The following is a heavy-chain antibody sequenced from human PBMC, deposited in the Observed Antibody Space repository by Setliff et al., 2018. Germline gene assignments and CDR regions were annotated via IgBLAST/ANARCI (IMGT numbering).Heavy chain of an antibody. J-gene: IGHJ4*02. CDR3: ARLRGAFDY. Sequence: LSLTCTVSGYSIGSGHYWGWIRQSPGKGLDWIGSIFHTGAAYYNPSLESRFTISVDTSKNQFSLKLNSVTAADTAVYYCARLRGAFDYWGQGTLVTVSS. V-gene: IGHV4-38-2*02. D-gene: IGHD3-16*01. CDR2: IFHTGAA. CDR1: GYSIGSGHY.